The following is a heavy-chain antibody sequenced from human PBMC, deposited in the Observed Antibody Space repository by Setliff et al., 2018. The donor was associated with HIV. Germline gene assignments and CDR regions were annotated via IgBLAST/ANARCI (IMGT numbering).Heavy chain of an antibody. V-gene: IGHV1-46*01. CDR3: ARVYCSTTSCNDEYFYDY. Sequence: ASVKVSCKASGYNFSTYYIHFIRQAPGHGLEWMGVINPGSRSADYAQKFQGRVTLTRDTSTGTVYTQLSSLRSDDTAVYYCARVYCSTTSCNDEYFYDYWGQGTLVTVSS. CDR2: INPGSRSA. CDR1: GYNFSTYY. J-gene: IGHJ4*01. D-gene: IGHD2-2*01.